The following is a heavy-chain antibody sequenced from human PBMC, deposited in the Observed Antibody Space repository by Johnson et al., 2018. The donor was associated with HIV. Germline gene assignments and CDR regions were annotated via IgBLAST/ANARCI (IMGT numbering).Heavy chain of an antibody. Sequence: VQLVESGGGLIQPGGSLRLSCAASGFSVSSNFMTWVRQAPGKGLEWVSYISHSGSTISNADSVKGRFTISRNNAKNSLYLQMNSLRAEDTAVYYCAKAFLEDPSDAFDIWGQGTMVTVSS. CDR2: ISHSGSTI. J-gene: IGHJ3*02. V-gene: IGHV3-11*04. CDR1: GFSVSSNF. D-gene: IGHD2/OR15-2a*01. CDR3: AKAFLEDPSDAFDI.